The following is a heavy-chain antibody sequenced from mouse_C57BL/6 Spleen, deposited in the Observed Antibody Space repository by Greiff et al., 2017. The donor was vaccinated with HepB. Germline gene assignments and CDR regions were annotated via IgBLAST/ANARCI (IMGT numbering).Heavy chain of an antibody. V-gene: IGHV5-17*01. CDR2: ISSGSSTI. D-gene: IGHD2-4*01. CDR3: ASYDYDVRAMDY. J-gene: IGHJ4*01. Sequence: EVKLVESGGGLVKPGGSLKLSCAASGFTFSDYGMHWVRQAPEKGLEWVAYISSGSSTIYYADTVKGRFTISRDNAKNTLFLQMTSLRSEDTAMYYCASYDYDVRAMDYWGQGTSVTVSS. CDR1: GFTFSDYG.